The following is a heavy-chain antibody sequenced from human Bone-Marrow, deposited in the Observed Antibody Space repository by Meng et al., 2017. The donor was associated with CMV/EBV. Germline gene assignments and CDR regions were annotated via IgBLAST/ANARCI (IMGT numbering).Heavy chain of an antibody. CDR3: ARVMVVPAANDAFDI. D-gene: IGHD2-2*01. V-gene: IGHV1-8*03. Sequence: ASVKVSCKASGYTFTSYDINWVRQATGQGLEWMGWMNPNSGNTGYAQKFQGRVTITRNTSISTAYMELSSLRSEDTAVYYCARVMVVPAANDAFDIWGQGTMVTVSS. J-gene: IGHJ3*02. CDR2: MNPNSGNT. CDR1: GYTFTSYD.